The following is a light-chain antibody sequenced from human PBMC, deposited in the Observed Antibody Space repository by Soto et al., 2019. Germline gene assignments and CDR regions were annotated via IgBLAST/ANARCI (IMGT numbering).Light chain of an antibody. CDR1: LSVTFS. CDR3: QHGRT. V-gene: IGKV3-11*01. J-gene: IGKJ2*01. Sequence: EIVLTHSPATLSLSPGERATLSCRASLSVTFSLAWYQQKPGQAPRLLIYDASKRATGIPARFSGSGSGTDFTLTISSLETEDFAVYYCQHGRTFGQGTKLEIK. CDR2: DAS.